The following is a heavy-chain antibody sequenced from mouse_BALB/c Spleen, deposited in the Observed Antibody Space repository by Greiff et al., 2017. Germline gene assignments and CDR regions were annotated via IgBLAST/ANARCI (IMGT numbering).Heavy chain of an antibody. CDR3: AGYSAWFAY. V-gene: IGHV1-69*02. J-gene: IGHJ3*01. D-gene: IGHD2-3*01. CDR2: INPANGNT. CDR1: GYTFTSYW. Sequence: QVQLQQPGAELVKPGASVKLSCKASGYTFTSYWMHWVKQRPGQGLEWIGEINPANGNTKYDPKFQGKATITADTSSNTAYLQLSSLTSEDTAVYYCAGYSAWFAYWGQGTLVTVSA.